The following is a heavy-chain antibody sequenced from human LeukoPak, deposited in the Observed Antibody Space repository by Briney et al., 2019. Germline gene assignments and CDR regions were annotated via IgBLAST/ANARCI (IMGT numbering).Heavy chain of an antibody. CDR1: GFTFSNYG. CDR3: AKDQAEGYYYYYYMDV. J-gene: IGHJ6*03. V-gene: IGHV3-30*02. Sequence: GGSLRLSCAASGFTFSNYGIHWVRQAPGKGLEWVAFIRYNGFNEYYADSVKGRFTISRDNPKNTLYLQMHSLRVEDTAVYYCAKDQAEGYYYYYYMDVWGKGTTVTVSS. CDR2: IRYNGFNE.